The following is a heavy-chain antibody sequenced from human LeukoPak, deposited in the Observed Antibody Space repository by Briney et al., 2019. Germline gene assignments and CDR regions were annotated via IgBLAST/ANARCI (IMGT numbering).Heavy chain of an antibody. CDR3: ASRGTGQWSDAFDI. CDR2: INPNSGDT. V-gene: IGHV1-2*02. D-gene: IGHD6-19*01. Sequence: ASVKVSCKAFGYTFTGYFLFWVRQAPGQGLEWMGWINPNSGDTNYAPKFQGRVTMTRDTSVSTAYMDLNRLTSDDTAVYFCASRGTGQWSDAFDIWGQGTMVTVSS. J-gene: IGHJ3*02. CDR1: GYTFTGYF.